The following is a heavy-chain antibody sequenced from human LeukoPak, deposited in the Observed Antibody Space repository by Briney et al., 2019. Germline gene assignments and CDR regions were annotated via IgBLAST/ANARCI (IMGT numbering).Heavy chain of an antibody. CDR2: LYSGGTT. J-gene: IGHJ4*02. D-gene: IGHD6-19*01. Sequence: PGGSLRLSCAASGFTFSSYGMHWVRQAPGKGLEWVSVLYSGGTTHYGDSVKGRFTISRDNSKNTLFLQMNGLRAEDTAVYYCARGHIAVAGHYGAGPSDYWGQGTLVTVSS. CDR3: ARGHIAVAGHYGAGPSDY. V-gene: IGHV3-53*01. CDR1: GFTFSSYG.